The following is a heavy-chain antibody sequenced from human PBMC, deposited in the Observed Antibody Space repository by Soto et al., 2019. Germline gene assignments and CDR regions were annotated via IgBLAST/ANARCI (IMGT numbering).Heavy chain of an antibody. Sequence: SDTLSLTFAVYGWSFSGYYWSWIRQPPGKGLEWIGEINHSGSTNYNPSLKSRVTISVDTSKNQFSLKLSSVTAADTAVYYCARVLEGIAGAGSATFDYWGQGTLVSVSS. CDR2: INHSGST. CDR1: GWSFSGYY. D-gene: IGHD6-19*01. J-gene: IGHJ4*02. CDR3: ARVLEGIAGAGSATFDY. V-gene: IGHV4-34*01.